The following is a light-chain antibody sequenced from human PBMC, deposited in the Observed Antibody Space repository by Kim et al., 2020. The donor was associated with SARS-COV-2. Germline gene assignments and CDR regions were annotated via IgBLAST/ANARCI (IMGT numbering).Light chain of an antibody. CDR2: DVS. CDR1: SSDVGGYNY. Sequence: GQSITISCHGTSSDVGGYNYVSWYQQHAGKAPKLLIYDVSNRPSGVSNRFSGSKSGNTASLTISGLQAEDEADYYCNSYTSSSTVVFGGGTQLTVL. V-gene: IGLV2-14*03. J-gene: IGLJ2*01. CDR3: NSYTSSSTVV.